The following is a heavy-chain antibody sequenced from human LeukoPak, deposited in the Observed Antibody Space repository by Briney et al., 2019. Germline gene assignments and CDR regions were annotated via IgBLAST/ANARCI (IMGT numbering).Heavy chain of an antibody. D-gene: IGHD1-1*01. Sequence: GGSLRLSCAASGFTFSSYWMHWVRQAPGKGLVWVSRINSNGSSTSYADSVKGRFTISRDNAKNTLYLQMNSLRAEDTAVYYCARDLPQEVERRIPFVYWGQGTLVTVSS. CDR2: INSNGSST. J-gene: IGHJ4*02. CDR1: GFTFSSYW. CDR3: ARDLPQEVERRIPFVY. V-gene: IGHV3-74*01.